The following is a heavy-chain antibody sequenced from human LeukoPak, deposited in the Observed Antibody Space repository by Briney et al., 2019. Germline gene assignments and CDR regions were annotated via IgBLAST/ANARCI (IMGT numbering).Heavy chain of an antibody. Sequence: GGSLRLSCAASGFTFSSYAMSWVRQAPGKGLEWVSAISGSGGSTYYADSVKGRFTISRDNSKNTLYLQMNSLRAEDTAVYYCAKDYCSGGSCPSPAFDIWGQGTMVTVSS. CDR3: AKDYCSGGSCPSPAFDI. CDR1: GFTFSSYA. D-gene: IGHD2-15*01. CDR2: ISGSGGST. V-gene: IGHV3-23*01. J-gene: IGHJ3*02.